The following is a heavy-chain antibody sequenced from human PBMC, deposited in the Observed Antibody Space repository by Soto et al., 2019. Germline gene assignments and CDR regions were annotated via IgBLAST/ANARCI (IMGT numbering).Heavy chain of an antibody. D-gene: IGHD3-3*02. CDR1: DGSSSSSTYY. J-gene: IGHJ5*02. CDR3: ASPKIAFYNWFDP. V-gene: IGHV4-39*01. CDR2: IYYSGST. Sequence: SETLSLTCTVSDGSSSSSTYYWGWLRQPPGKGLEWIGSIYYSGSTYYNPSLKSRVTISVDTSKNQFSLKLSSVTAADTAVYYCASPKIAFYNWFDPWGQGTLVTVSS.